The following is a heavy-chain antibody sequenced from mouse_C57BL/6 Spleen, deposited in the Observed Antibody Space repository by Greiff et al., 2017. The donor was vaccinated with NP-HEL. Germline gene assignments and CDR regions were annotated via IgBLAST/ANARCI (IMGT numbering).Heavy chain of an antibody. J-gene: IGHJ2*01. CDR3: ATYYSNLYYFDY. V-gene: IGHV1-75*01. Sequence: QVQLKESGPELVKPGASVKISCKASGYTFTDYYINWVKQRPGQGLEWIGWIFPGSGSTYYNEKFKGKATLTVDKSSSTAYMLLSSLTSEDSAVYFCATYYSNLYYFDYWGQGTTLTVSS. CDR1: GYTFTDYY. CDR2: IFPGSGST. D-gene: IGHD2-5*01.